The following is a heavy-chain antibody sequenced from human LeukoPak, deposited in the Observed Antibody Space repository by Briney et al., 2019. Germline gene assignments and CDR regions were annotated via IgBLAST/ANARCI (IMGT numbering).Heavy chain of an antibody. Sequence: GGSLRLSCAASGFSFSGSGMHWVRQASGKGLEWVGHIRSQADSYATVYGASVKGTFTINRDDSQNTAYLQMNSLKTDDTAVYYCARVGTYYYDSSGYFYDLYFDYWGQGTLVTVSS. CDR1: GFSFSGSG. CDR3: ARVGTYYYDSSGYFYDLYFDY. CDR2: IRSQADSYAT. D-gene: IGHD3-22*01. J-gene: IGHJ4*02. V-gene: IGHV3-73*01.